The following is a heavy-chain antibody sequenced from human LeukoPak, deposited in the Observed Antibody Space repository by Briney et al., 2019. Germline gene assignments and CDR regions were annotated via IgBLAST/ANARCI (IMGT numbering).Heavy chain of an antibody. Sequence: PGGSLRLSCAASGFTFSNYGMTWVRQAPGKGLEWVSSISGSAATISYADSVKGRFTISRGNSKNTLSLHMNSLRAEDTAVYYCARTYCSGGSCYFDYWGQGTLVTVSS. V-gene: IGHV3-23*01. CDR2: ISGSAATI. CDR1: GFTFSNYG. D-gene: IGHD2-15*01. CDR3: ARTYCSGGSCYFDY. J-gene: IGHJ4*02.